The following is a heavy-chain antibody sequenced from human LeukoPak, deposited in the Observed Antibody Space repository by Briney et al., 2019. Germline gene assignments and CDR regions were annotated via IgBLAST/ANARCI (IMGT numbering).Heavy chain of an antibody. CDR1: GYSFTSYW. Sequence: GESLKISCKGSGYSFTSYWIGWVRQMPGKGLEWMGIIYPGDSDTRYSPSFQGRVTISADKSISTAYLQWSSLKASDTAMYYCASSVGATNYYFDYWGQGTLVTVSS. CDR2: IYPGDSDT. CDR3: ASSVGATNYYFDY. V-gene: IGHV5-51*01. J-gene: IGHJ4*02. D-gene: IGHD1-26*01.